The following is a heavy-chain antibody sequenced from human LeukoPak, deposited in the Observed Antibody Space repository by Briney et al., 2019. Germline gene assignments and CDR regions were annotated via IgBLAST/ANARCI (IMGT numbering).Heavy chain of an antibody. Sequence: GGSLRLSCAASGFTFSSYWMGWVRQAPGKGLEWVANIKQDGSEKYYVDSVKGRFTISRDNSKNTVYLQIDALRTEDSAVYYCVKVYPTLTMSSVLGSWGQGTLVTVSS. CDR3: VKVYPTLTMSSVLGS. D-gene: IGHD4/OR15-4a*01. J-gene: IGHJ4*03. V-gene: IGHV3-7*01. CDR2: IKQDGSEK. CDR1: GFTFSSYW.